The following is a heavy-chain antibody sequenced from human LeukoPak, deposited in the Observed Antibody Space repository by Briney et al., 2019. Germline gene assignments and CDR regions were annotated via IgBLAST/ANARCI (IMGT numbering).Heavy chain of an antibody. Sequence: GGPLRLSGAASGFTVSSNFMSWVRQAPGKGLEWVSVINSGGTTYYADSVKGRFTISRDNSKNTLYLQMDSLRAEDTAVYYCARYAGSDWGQGTLVTVSS. J-gene: IGHJ4*02. CDR1: GFTVSSNF. D-gene: IGHD1-14*01. CDR3: ARYAGSD. V-gene: IGHV3-66*01. CDR2: INSGGTT.